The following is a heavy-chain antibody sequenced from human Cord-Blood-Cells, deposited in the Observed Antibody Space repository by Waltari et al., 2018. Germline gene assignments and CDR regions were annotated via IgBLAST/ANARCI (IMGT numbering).Heavy chain of an antibody. CDR3: ARGLSSSSHAFDI. V-gene: IGHV4-34*01. J-gene: IGHJ3*02. Sequence: QVQLQQWGAGLLKPSETMSLTCAVYGGSFSGYYWSWIRQPPGKGLEWIGEINHSGSTNYNTSLKSRVTISVDTSKNQFSLKLSSVTAADTAVYYCARGLSSSSHAFDIWGQGTMVTVSS. D-gene: IGHD6-6*01. CDR2: INHSGST. CDR1: GGSFSGYY.